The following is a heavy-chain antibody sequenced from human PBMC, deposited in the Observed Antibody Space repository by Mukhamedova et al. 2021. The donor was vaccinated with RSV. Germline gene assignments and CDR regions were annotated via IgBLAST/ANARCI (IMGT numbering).Heavy chain of an antibody. V-gene: IGHV4-39*07. CDR2: VYYSGST. CDR3: ARNRTSGLSVPDLHRTSNFDP. Sequence: GLEWMGSVYYSGSTHYNPSLKSRLTISVDTSKNQFSLTLTSMTAADTAIYYCARNRTSGLSVPDLHRTSNFDPWGRGTLASVSS. J-gene: IGHJ2*01. D-gene: IGHD2/OR15-2a*01.